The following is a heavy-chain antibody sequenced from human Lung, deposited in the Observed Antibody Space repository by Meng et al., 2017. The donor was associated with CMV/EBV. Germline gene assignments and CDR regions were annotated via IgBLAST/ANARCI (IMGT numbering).Heavy chain of an antibody. Sequence: EVQLLESGGGWVQPGGSLILSCAASGFTFNSHIMRWVRQAPGKGLEWVSFITADGGTTYYADSVKGRFTISRDNSKNTLCLQMNSLRSEDTAVYHCVRVALSGGWYLDYWGLGTLVTVSS. D-gene: IGHD5-12*01. CDR2: ITADGGTT. V-gene: IGHV3-23*01. J-gene: IGHJ4*02. CDR3: VRVALSGGWYLDY. CDR1: GFTFNSHI.